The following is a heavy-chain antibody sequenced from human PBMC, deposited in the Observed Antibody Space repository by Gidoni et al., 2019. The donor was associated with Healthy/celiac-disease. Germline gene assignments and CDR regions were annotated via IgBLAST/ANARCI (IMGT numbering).Heavy chain of an antibody. CDR2: INHSGST. CDR1: GWSFRRSY. V-gene: IGHV4-34*01. D-gene: IGHD5-12*01. CDR3: ARGFKGTWGPVATVNDY. Sequence: QVQLQQWGAGLLKPSETLSLTCAVSGWSFRRSYWSWIRHPPGKGLEWIGEINHSGSTNYNPSLKSRVTISVDTSKNQFSLKLSSVTAADTAVYYCARGFKGTWGPVATVNDYWGQGTLVTVSS. J-gene: IGHJ4*02.